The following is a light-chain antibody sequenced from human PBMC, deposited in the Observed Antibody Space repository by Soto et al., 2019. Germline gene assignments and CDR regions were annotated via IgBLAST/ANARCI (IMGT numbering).Light chain of an antibody. CDR3: QTWGSGIQVL. J-gene: IGLJ2*01. Sequence: QLVLTQSPSASASLGASVKITCTLSSGHSDYAIAWHQQQPEKGPRYLMTLNSDGSHSKGDGIPDRFSGSSSGAERYLTISSLQSEDEADYYCQTWGSGIQVLFGGGTKVTVL. CDR2: LNSDGSH. CDR1: SGHSDYA. V-gene: IGLV4-69*01.